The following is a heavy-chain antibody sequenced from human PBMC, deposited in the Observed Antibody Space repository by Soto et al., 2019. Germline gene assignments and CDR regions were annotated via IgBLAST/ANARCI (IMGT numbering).Heavy chain of an antibody. J-gene: IGHJ5*02. CDR2: ISGSGGYT. D-gene: IGHD3-22*01. Sequence: EVQLLESGGGLVQPGGSLRLSCAASGFTFSSYAMSWVRQAPGKGLEWVSGISGSGGYTYYADSVKGRFTISRDNSKNTLYLQMNSLRAEDTAAYFCAKNSGYSPVNWFAPWGQGTLVTVSS. V-gene: IGHV3-23*01. CDR3: AKNSGYSPVNWFAP. CDR1: GFTFSSYA.